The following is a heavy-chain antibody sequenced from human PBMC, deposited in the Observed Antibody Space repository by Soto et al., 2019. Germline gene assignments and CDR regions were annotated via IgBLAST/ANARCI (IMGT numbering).Heavy chain of an antibody. V-gene: IGHV1-18*01. CDR3: ARDPTPPDY. CDR1: GYTFARSA. J-gene: IGHJ4*02. Sequence: QVQLVPSGAEVQKPGASVKVSCKPSGYTFARSAISWIRQAPGQGLERMGRISAYNGNTNYALKLQGRVTRTTDTATSTAYMELRSLRSDDTAVYYCARDPTPPDYWGQGTLVSVSS. CDR2: ISAYNGNT.